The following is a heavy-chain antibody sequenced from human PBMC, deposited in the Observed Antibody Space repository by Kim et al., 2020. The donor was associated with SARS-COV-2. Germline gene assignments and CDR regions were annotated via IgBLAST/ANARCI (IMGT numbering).Heavy chain of an antibody. J-gene: IGHJ3*02. CDR3: ARSRYYDSSGYFSGAFYI. CDR2: ISSSGSTI. Sequence: GGSLRLSCAASGFTFSDYYMSWIRQAPGKGLEWVSYISSSGSTIYYADSVKGRFTISRDNAKNSLYLQMNSLRAEDTAVYYCARSRYYDSSGYFSGAFYIWGQGTMVTVSS. CDR1: GFTFSDYY. V-gene: IGHV3-11*04. D-gene: IGHD3-22*01.